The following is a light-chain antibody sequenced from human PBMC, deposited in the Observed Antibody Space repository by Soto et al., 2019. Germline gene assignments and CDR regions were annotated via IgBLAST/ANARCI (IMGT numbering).Light chain of an antibody. V-gene: IGKV3-11*01. CDR1: QSLSSSQ. Sequence: EIVLTQSPGTLSLSPGERATLSCRASQSLSSSQLAWYQQKPGQAPRLLIYDASNRATGIPARFSGSGSGTDFTLTISSLEPEDFAVYCCQQRSNWPPFTFGGGTKVDIK. CDR3: QQRSNWPPFT. J-gene: IGKJ4*01. CDR2: DAS.